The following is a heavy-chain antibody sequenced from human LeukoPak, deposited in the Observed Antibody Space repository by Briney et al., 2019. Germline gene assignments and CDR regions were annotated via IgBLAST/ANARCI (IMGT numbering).Heavy chain of an antibody. D-gene: IGHD4-17*01. Sequence: GGSLRLSCAASGFTFSTYTMHWVRQAPGKGLEWVAVIPYDGTNKYYAESVKGRFTISRDNSKNTLYLQMNSLRPEDTAVYYCARDAYGDYYFDYWGQGTLVTVSS. CDR2: IPYDGTNK. V-gene: IGHV3-30-3*01. CDR1: GFTFSTYT. J-gene: IGHJ4*02. CDR3: ARDAYGDYYFDY.